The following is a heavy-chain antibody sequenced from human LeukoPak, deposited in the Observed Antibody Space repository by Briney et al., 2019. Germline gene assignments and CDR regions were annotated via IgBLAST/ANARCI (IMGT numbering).Heavy chain of an antibody. CDR2: TYYSGST. D-gene: IGHD3-3*01. Sequence: PSETLSLTCTVSGGSISSYYWSWIRQPPGKGLEWIGHTYYSGSTNYNPSLKSRVTISLDTSKKQFSLNLSSVTAADTAVYYCARGFLEDYYMDVWGKGTTVTVSS. CDR1: GGSISSYY. V-gene: IGHV4-59*01. J-gene: IGHJ6*03. CDR3: ARGFLEDYYMDV.